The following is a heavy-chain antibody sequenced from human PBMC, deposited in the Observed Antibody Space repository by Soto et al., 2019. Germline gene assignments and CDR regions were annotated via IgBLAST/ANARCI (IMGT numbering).Heavy chain of an antibody. V-gene: IGHV4-59*01. CDR2: IYYSGST. CDR1: GGSISSYY. D-gene: IGHD2-2*01. CDR3: ARSSYRSRQLLIDY. Sequence: PSENLSLTCAVSGGSISSYYLSWIRQPPGKGLEWIGYIYYSGSTNYNPSLKSRVTKSVDTSKNQFSLKLSSVTAADTVVYYCARSSYRSRQLLIDYWGQGTLVTVSS. J-gene: IGHJ4*02.